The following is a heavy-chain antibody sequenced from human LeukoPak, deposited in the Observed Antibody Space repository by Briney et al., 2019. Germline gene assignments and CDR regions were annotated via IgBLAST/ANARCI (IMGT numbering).Heavy chain of an antibody. CDR2: IYYSRST. D-gene: IGHD6-19*01. CDR3: ARDPSPGSQWLVLLGWFDP. V-gene: IGHV4-39*07. J-gene: IGHJ5*02. Sequence: SETLSLTCTVSGGSISSSSYYWGWIRQPPGKGLEGIGSIYYSRSTYYNPALKSRVTISVETPKTQSSLKLSSVTAADTAVYYCARDPSPGSQWLVLLGWFDPWGQGTLVTVSS. CDR1: GGSISSSSYY.